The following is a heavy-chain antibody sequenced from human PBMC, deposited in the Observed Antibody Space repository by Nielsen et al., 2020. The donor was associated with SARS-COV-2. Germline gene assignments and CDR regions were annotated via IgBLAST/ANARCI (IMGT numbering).Heavy chain of an antibody. D-gene: IGHD3-9*01. CDR2: INSDGSST. CDR3: ARDQPIWDAFDI. CDR1: GFTFSSYW. J-gene: IGHJ3*02. V-gene: IGHV3-74*01. Sequence: GESLKISCAAPGFTFSSYWMHWVRQAPGKGLVWVSRINSDGSSTSYADSVKGRFTISRDNAKNTLYLQMNSLRAEDTAVYYCARDQPIWDAFDIWGQGTMVTVSS.